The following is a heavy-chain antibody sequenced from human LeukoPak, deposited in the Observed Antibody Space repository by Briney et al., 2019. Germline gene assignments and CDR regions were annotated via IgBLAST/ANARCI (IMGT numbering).Heavy chain of an antibody. J-gene: IGHJ4*02. CDR2: IYNSGSRT. CDR1: GFTFSTYF. V-gene: IGHV3-23*05. Sequence: GGSLRLSCAASGFTFSTYFMTWVRQAPGKGLEWVSSIYNSGSRTFYGDSVKGRFTVSRDNSKNTLYLQMNSLRAEDTAVYYCAKDVAPDSGWDLDYWGQGTLVTVSS. D-gene: IGHD6-19*01. CDR3: AKDVAPDSGWDLDY.